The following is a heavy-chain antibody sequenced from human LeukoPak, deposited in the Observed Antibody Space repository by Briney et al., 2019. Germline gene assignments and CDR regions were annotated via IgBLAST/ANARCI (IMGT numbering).Heavy chain of an antibody. CDR2: IYHSGST. Sequence: SETLSLTCAVSGGSISSSNWWSWVRQPPGKGLEWIGEIYHSGSTNYNPSLKSRVTIPVDKSKNQFSLKLSSVTAADTAVYYCARRRAVAGRGYFDYWGQGTLVTVSS. V-gene: IGHV4-4*02. J-gene: IGHJ4*02. D-gene: IGHD6-19*01. CDR3: ARRRAVAGRGYFDY. CDR1: GGSISSSNW.